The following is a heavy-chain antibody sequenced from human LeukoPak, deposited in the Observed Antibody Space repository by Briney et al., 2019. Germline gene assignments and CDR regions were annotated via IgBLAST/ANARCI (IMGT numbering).Heavy chain of an antibody. D-gene: IGHD4-11*01. Sequence: PGGSLRLSCAASGFTFSSYGMHWVRQAPGKGLEWVAVISYDGSNKYYADSVKGRFTISRDNSKNTLYLQMNSLRAEDTAVYYCAKDLQQLAAIPVWFDPWGQGTLVTVSS. CDR2: ISYDGSNK. CDR3: AKDLQQLAAIPVWFDP. J-gene: IGHJ5*02. CDR1: GFTFSSYG. V-gene: IGHV3-30*18.